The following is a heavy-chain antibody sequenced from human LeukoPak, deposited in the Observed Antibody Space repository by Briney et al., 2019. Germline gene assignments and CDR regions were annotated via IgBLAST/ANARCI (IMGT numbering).Heavy chain of an antibody. D-gene: IGHD3-10*01. CDR1: GFTFSTYW. CDR3: AGQRLWSEGAA. J-gene: IGHJ4*02. Sequence: GGSLRLSCAAAGFTFSTYWMSWVRQAPGKGLEWVANIKFDGSEKYYLDSVKGRFTISRDNAQSSLYLQMNSLRVDDTAVYYCAGQRLWSEGAAWGQGTLVTVSS. V-gene: IGHV3-7*01. CDR2: IKFDGSEK.